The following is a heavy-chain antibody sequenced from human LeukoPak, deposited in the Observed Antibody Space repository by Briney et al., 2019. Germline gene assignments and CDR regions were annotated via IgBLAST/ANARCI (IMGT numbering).Heavy chain of an antibody. V-gene: IGHV3-7*01. Sequence: PGGPLRLSCAASGFTFSNYWMSWVRQAPGKGLEWVANIKQDGSEKYYVDSVRGRFTISRDNAKNSLYLQMNSLRAEDTAVYYCARDFYSSSREVLFDYWGQGTLVTVSS. CDR3: ARDFYSSSREVLFDY. CDR1: GFTFSNYW. D-gene: IGHD6-13*01. CDR2: IKQDGSEK. J-gene: IGHJ4*02.